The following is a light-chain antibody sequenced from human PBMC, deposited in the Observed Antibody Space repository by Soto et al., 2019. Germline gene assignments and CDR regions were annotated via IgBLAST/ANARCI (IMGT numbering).Light chain of an antibody. Sequence: QSVLTQPPSASGSPGQSVTISCTGTSSDVGGYNYVSWYQQHPGKAPKLIIYEVSKRPSGVPDRFSGSKSGDTASLTVSGLQAEDEAEYYCCLSPGSLTWLFGGGTKVTVL. V-gene: IGLV2-8*01. CDR2: EVS. J-gene: IGLJ3*02. CDR1: SSDVGGYNY. CDR3: CLSPGSLTWL.